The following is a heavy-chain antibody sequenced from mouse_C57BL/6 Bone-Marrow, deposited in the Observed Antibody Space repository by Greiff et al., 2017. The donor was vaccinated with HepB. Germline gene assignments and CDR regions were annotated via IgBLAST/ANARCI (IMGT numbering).Heavy chain of an antibody. CDR1: GYSITSGYY. CDR2: ISYDGSN. V-gene: IGHV3-6*01. D-gene: IGHD1-1*01. Sequence: VQLQQSGPGLVKPSQSLSLTCSVTGYSITSGYYWNWIRQFPGNKLEWMGYISYDGSNNYNPSLKNRISITRDTSKNQFFLKLNSVTTEDTATYYCARAIITMVVATPDYWGQGTTLTVSS. CDR3: ARAIITMVVATPDY. J-gene: IGHJ2*01.